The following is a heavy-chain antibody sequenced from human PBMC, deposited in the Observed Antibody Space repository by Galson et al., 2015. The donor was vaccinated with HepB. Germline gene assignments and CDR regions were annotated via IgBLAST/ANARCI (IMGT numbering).Heavy chain of an antibody. CDR1: GYSFTSYW. CDR2: IYPGDSDT. Sequence: QSGAEVKKPGESLKISCKGSGYSFTSYWIGWVRQMPGKGLEWMGIIYPGDSDTRYSPSFQGQVTISADKSISTAYLQWSSLKASDTAMYYCARGAYYYGSGSYYNALGFDIWGQGTMVTVSS. D-gene: IGHD3-10*01. J-gene: IGHJ3*02. V-gene: IGHV5-51*03. CDR3: ARGAYYYGSGSYYNALGFDI.